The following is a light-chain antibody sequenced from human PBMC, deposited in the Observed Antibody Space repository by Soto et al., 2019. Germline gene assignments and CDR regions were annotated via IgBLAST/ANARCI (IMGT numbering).Light chain of an antibody. CDR2: EGS. CDR1: SSDVGSYNL. Sequence: QSVLTQPASVSGSPGQSITISCTGTSSDVGSYNLVSWYQQHPGKAPKLMIYEGSKRPSGVSNRFSGSKSGNTASLTISGLQAEDEADYYCSSYVSYSTFVVFGGGTKLTVL. CDR3: SSYVSYSTFVV. V-gene: IGLV2-14*02. J-gene: IGLJ2*01.